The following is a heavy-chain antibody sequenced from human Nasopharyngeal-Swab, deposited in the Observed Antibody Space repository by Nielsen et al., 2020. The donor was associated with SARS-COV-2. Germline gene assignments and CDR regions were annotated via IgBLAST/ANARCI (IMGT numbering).Heavy chain of an antibody. Sequence: GGSLRLSCQTSAYSFTTHWVGWVRQVPGKGLEWLGFIYPGDSDTRYSPSFQGQVTISADKSISTAYLQWSSLKASDTAMYYCARRGRNDFWSGYWYFDLWGRGTLVTVSS. V-gene: IGHV5-51*01. CDR3: ARRGRNDFWSGYWYFDL. CDR2: IYPGDSDT. J-gene: IGHJ2*01. D-gene: IGHD3-3*01. CDR1: AYSFTTHW.